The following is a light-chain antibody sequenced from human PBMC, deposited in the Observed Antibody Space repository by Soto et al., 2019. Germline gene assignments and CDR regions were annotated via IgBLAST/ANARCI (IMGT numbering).Light chain of an antibody. J-gene: IGKJ5*01. V-gene: IGKV3-20*01. CDR1: QSVSSSY. CDR3: QQYGSSPIT. Sequence: EIVLTQSPGPLSLSPGERATLSCRASQSVSSSYLAWYQQKPGQAPRLLIYSASSRATGIPDRFSGSGSGKDVTLTISRLEPDDFSGYYCQQYGSSPITLGQGTRLEI. CDR2: SAS.